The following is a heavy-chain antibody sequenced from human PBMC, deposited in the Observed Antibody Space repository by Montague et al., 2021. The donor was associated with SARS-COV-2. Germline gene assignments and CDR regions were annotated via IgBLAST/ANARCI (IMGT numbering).Heavy chain of an antibody. D-gene: IGHD6-13*01. CDR2: IYYSGST. V-gene: IGHV4-34*01. CDR3: ARVGRQQLVRLSGMDV. Sequence: SETLSLTCAVYGRSFSGYYWSWIRQPPGKGLEWIGSIYYSGSTYYNPSLKSRVTVSVDTSKNQFSLKLSSVTAADTAVYYCARVGRQQLVRLSGMDVWGQGTTVTVSS. J-gene: IGHJ6*02. CDR1: GRSFSGYY.